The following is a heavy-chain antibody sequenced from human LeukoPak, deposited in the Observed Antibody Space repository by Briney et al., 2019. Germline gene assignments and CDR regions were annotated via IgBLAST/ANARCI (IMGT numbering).Heavy chain of an antibody. CDR1: GFTFSNYD. J-gene: IGHJ3*01. V-gene: IGHV3-13*01. Sequence: GGSLRLSCAASGFTFSNYDMHWVRQATGKGLGWVAAIAIGGETYYPASVKGRFTISRENAKNSLYLQMNSLRAGDTAMYYCARAHVGAGLAFDVWGQGTVVTVSS. CDR3: ARAHVGAGLAFDV. CDR2: IAIGGET. D-gene: IGHD1-26*01.